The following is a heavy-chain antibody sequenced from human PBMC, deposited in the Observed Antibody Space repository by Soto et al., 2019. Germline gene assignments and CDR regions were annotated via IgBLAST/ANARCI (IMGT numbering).Heavy chain of an antibody. D-gene: IGHD2-15*01. CDR3: ATSYCSGGSCSVDTAMVTVNWFDP. Sequence: SETLSLTCAVFGGSFSGYYWSWIRQPPGQGLEWIGEINHSGSTNYNPSLKSRVTISVDTSKNQFSLKLSSVTAADTAVYYCATSYCSGGSCSVDTAMVTVNWFDPWGQGTLVTVS. V-gene: IGHV4-34*01. CDR2: INHSGST. J-gene: IGHJ5*02. CDR1: GGSFSGYY.